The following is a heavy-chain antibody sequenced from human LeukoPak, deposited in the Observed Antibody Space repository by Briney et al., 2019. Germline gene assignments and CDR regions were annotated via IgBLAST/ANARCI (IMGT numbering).Heavy chain of an antibody. Sequence: ASVKVSCKASGGTFSSYAISWVRQAPGQGLEWMGRIIPILGIANYAQKFQGRVTITADKSTSTAYMELSSLRSEDTAVYYRASGEIQLWLLAFDIWGQGTMVTVSS. D-gene: IGHD5-18*01. CDR2: IIPILGIA. V-gene: IGHV1-69*04. J-gene: IGHJ3*02. CDR1: GGTFSSYA. CDR3: ASGEIQLWLLAFDI.